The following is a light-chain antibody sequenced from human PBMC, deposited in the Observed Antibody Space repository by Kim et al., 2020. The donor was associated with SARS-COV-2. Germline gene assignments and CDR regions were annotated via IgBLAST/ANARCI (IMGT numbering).Light chain of an antibody. J-gene: IGLJ3*02. CDR3: QSADSSDTFWV. CDR2: EDT. Sequence: SPRQTARITCSGDALPKQYAYWFQQKPGQAPVVVIYEDTERPTGIPERFSGSTSGTTVTLTISGVQAEDEADYYCQSADSSDTFWVFGGGTQLTVL. V-gene: IGLV3-25*03. CDR1: ALPKQY.